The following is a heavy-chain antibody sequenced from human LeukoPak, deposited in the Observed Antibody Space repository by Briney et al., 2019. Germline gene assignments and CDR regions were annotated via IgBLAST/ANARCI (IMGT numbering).Heavy chain of an antibody. J-gene: IGHJ5*02. CDR1: GGTFSSYA. Sequence: AASVKVSCKASGGTFSSYAISWVRQAPGQGLEWMGWIIPILGIANYAQKFQGRVTITADKSTSTAYMELSSLRSEDTAVYYCAREERGYCSGGSCYLIWFDPWGQGTLVTVSS. V-gene: IGHV1-69*10. D-gene: IGHD2-15*01. CDR3: AREERGYCSGGSCYLIWFDP. CDR2: IIPILGIA.